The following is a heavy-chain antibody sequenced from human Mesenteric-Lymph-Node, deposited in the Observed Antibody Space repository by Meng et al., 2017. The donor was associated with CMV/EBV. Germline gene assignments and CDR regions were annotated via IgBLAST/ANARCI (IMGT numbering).Heavy chain of an antibody. CDR1: GGSVRSAGYY. D-gene: IGHD2-2*02. CDR2: IYYSGSI. CDR3: ARAGYDLVVPAAILDY. Sequence: SETLSLTCTVSGGSVRSAGYYWSWIRQPPGKGLEWIGYIYYSGSINYNPSLKSRVTISVDTSKNQYSLKVTSVTAADTAVYYCARAGYDLVVPAAILDYWDQGTLVTVSS. V-gene: IGHV4-61*08. J-gene: IGHJ4*02.